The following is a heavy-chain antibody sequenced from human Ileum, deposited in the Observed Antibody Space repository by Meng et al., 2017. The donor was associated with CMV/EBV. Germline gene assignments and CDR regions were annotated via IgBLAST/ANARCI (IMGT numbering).Heavy chain of an antibody. CDR3: TRGALPGTFFDY. J-gene: IGHJ4*02. CDR1: GFTFSKAW. CDR2: IKSQTDGETT. Sequence: ALGFTFSKAWMTWVRQAPGKGLEWVGRIKSQTDGETTDYAAPVKGRFTISRDDSKSTVYLQMNSLKTEDTAVYYCTRGALPGTFFDYWGQGTLVTVSS. V-gene: IGHV3-15*01. D-gene: IGHD1-26*01.